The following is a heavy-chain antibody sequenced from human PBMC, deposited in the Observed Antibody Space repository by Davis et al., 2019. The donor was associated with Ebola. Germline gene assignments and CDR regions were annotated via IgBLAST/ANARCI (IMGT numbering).Heavy chain of an antibody. CDR1: GGSISSYY. V-gene: IGHV4-59*12. D-gene: IGHD6-13*01. CDR2: IYYSGRT. J-gene: IGHJ4*02. CDR3: ARGRRLYSSSRFDY. Sequence: SETLSLTCTVSGGSISSYYWSWIRQPPGKGLEWIGYIYYSGRTNYNPSLKSRVTISVDTSKNQFSLKLSSVTAADTAVYYCARGRRLYSSSRFDYWGQGTLVTVSS.